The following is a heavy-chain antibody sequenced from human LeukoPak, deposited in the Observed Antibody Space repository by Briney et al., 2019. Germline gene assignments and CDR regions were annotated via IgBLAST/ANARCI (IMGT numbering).Heavy chain of an antibody. D-gene: IGHD5-24*01. CDR3: ATMATRLKHTCYFDY. Sequence: GGSLRLSCAASGFTFSSYSMNWVRQAPGKGLEWVSSISSSSSYIYYADSVKGRFTISRDNAKNSLYLQMNSLRAEDTAVYYCATMATRLKHTCYFDYWGQGTLVTVSS. V-gene: IGHV3-21*01. CDR2: ISSSSSYI. J-gene: IGHJ4*02. CDR1: GFTFSSYS.